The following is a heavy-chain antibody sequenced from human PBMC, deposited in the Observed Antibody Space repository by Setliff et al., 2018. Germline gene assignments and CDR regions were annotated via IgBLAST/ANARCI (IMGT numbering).Heavy chain of an antibody. CDR3: AREGVDTRSSTDYRYYMDV. Sequence: SVKVSCKASGGTFSNYGVSWVRQAPGQGLEWMGGTIPLFGTTDYAQEFQGRVTIITDESTSTAYMELSSLRFEDTAVYYCAREGVDTRSSTDYRYYMDVWGKGTTVTVS. J-gene: IGHJ6*03. CDR1: GGTFSNYG. CDR2: TIPLFGTT. D-gene: IGHD5-18*01. V-gene: IGHV1-69*05.